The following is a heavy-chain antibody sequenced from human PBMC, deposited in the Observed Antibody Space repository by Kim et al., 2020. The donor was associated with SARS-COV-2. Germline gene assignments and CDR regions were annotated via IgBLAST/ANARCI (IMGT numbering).Heavy chain of an antibody. V-gene: IGHV3-23*01. Sequence: GGSLRLSCVPSGFTFSSYAMNWVRQAPGKGLEWVSGISGSGDSTSYADSVKGRFTISRDNSKNTRYLQMSSSRADDTAIYYCAKDLHISRTYFSGFDCWGQGTLVTVSS. CDR1: GFTFSSYA. CDR3: AKDLHISRTYFSGFDC. D-gene: IGHD3-10*01. CDR2: ISGSGDST. J-gene: IGHJ4*02.